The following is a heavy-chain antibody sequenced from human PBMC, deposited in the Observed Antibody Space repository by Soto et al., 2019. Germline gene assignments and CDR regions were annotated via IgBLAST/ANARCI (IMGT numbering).Heavy chain of an antibody. V-gene: IGHV1-2*02. Sequence: AAVSVPCLTFVYTFHDDFIHRVLQAPGQGLEWMGWINPNSGATKYAQKFQGRATMTRDTSISTAYMELTLLRSDDTANYYCARGGGTIFPPLPWGEGTLVTVPS. J-gene: IGHJ5*02. CDR1: VYTFHDDF. CDR3: ARGGGTIFPPLP. CDR2: INPNSGAT. D-gene: IGHD3-3*01.